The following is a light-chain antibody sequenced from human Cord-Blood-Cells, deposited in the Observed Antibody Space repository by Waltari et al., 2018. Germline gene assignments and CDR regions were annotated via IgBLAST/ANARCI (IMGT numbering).Light chain of an antibody. J-gene: IGKJ5*01. Sequence: TQSPATLSLSPGERATLSCRASQSVSSYLAWYQQKPGQAPRLLIYDASNRATGIPARFSSSGSGTDFTLTISSLEPEDFAVYYCQQRSNWPPITFGQGTRLEIK. CDR3: QQRSNWPPIT. CDR2: DAS. V-gene: IGKV3-11*01. CDR1: QSVSSY.